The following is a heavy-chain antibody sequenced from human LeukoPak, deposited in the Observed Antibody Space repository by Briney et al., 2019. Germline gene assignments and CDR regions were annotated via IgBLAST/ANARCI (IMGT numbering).Heavy chain of an antibody. CDR2: IYSSGST. V-gene: IGHV4-39*07. CDR3: TRSDGYGLVGI. D-gene: IGHD3-10*01. Sequence: SETLSLTCNVSGVSISSGSNYWGWIRQPPGTTLEWIGSIYSSGSTYYNSSLKSRVIILIDTSKSHFSLTLSSVAAADTAVYYCTRSDGYGLVGIWGQGTMVTVSS. CDR1: GVSISSGSNY. J-gene: IGHJ3*01.